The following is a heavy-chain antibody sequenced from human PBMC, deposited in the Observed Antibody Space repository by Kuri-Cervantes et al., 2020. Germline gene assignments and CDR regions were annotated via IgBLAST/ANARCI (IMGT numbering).Heavy chain of an antibody. D-gene: IGHD2-15*01. CDR3: ARVYRSYCSGGSCYSNYYYYYMDV. Sequence: GESLKISCAASGFTFSSYGMHWVRQAPGKGLEWVAVIWYDGSNKYYADSVKGRFTISRDNSKNTLYLQMNSLRAEDTAVYYCARVYRSYCSGGSCYSNYYYYYMDVWGKGTTVTVSS. V-gene: IGHV3-33*01. J-gene: IGHJ6*03. CDR1: GFTFSSYG. CDR2: IWYDGSNK.